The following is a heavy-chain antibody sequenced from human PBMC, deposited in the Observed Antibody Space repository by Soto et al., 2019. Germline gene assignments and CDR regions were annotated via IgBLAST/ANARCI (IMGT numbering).Heavy chain of an antibody. V-gene: IGHV3-30*18. D-gene: IGHD1-1*01. J-gene: IGHJ3*02. Sequence: QVQLVESGGGVVQPRRSLRLSCAASGFTFSSYGMRWVRQAPGKGLEWVAVISYDGSNQYYADSVKGRFTISRDNSKNTLYLQMNSLRADDTAVYYCAKVTTGTTGAFDIWGQGTMDTVSS. CDR2: ISYDGSNQ. CDR1: GFTFSSYG. CDR3: AKVTTGTTGAFDI.